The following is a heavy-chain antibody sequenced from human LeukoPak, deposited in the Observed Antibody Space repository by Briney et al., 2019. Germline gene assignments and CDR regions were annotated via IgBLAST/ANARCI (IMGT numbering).Heavy chain of an antibody. CDR3: ARVQNYFDY. V-gene: IGHV1-18*01. Sequence: ASVKVSCKASGYTFTSYGISWVRQAPGQGLEWMGWISAYNGNTNYAQKFQGRVTITTDESTSTAYMELSSLRSEDTAVYYCARVQNYFDYWGQGTLVTVSS. J-gene: IGHJ4*02. CDR1: GYTFTSYG. CDR2: ISAYNGNT.